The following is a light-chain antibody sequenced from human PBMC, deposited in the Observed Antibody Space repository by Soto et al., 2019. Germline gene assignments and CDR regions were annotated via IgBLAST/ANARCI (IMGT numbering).Light chain of an antibody. Sequence: DIQMTQSPSSLSASVGDRVTITCRASQSISHYLAWYQQKPGKAPKLLIYDASSLEGGIPSRFSGSGSGTKFTLTISILQPADFATYYCQQYNSESTFRQGTKLGIK. J-gene: IGKJ2*01. CDR2: DAS. CDR3: QQYNSEST. V-gene: IGKV1-5*01. CDR1: QSISHY.